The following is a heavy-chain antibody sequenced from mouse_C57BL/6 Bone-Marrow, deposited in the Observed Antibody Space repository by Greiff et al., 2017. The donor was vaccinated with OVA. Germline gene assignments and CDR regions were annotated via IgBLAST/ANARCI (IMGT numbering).Heavy chain of an antibody. Sequence: QVTLNESGPGLVAPSQSLSITCTVSGFSFTSYAISWVRQPPGQGLEWLGVIWTGGGTNYNSALKSRLSISKDNSKSQVFLKMNSLQPDDTASYYCARIYGNYPDYWGQGTTLTVSS. J-gene: IGHJ2*01. D-gene: IGHD2-1*01. CDR1: GFSFTSYA. CDR2: IWTGGGT. CDR3: ARIYGNYPDY. V-gene: IGHV2-9-1*01.